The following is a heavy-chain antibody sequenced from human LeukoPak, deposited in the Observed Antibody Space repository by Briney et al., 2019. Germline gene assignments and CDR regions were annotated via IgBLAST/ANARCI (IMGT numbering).Heavy chain of an antibody. D-gene: IGHD3-10*01. CDR1: GGSISSYY. CDR2: IYYSGST. J-gene: IGHJ6*03. CDR3: ARGNRGETRYYYYYYMDV. Sequence: SETLSLTCTVSGGSISSYYWSGIRQPPGKGLEGIGYIYYSGSTNYNPSLKSRVTISVDTSKNQFSLKLSSVTAADTAVYYCARGNRGETRYYYYYYMDVWGKGTTVTVSS. V-gene: IGHV4-59*01.